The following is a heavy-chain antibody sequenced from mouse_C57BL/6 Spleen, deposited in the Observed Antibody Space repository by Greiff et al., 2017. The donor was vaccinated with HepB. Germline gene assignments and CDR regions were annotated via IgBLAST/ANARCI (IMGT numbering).Heavy chain of an antibody. CDR1: GYTFTSYW. CDR3: ARIEGAVVAPGY. CDR2: IYPGSGST. Sequence: QVQLQQPGAELVKPGASVKMSCKASGYTFTSYWITWVKQRPGQGLEWIGDIYPGSGSTNYNEKFKSKATLTVDTSSSTAYMQLSSLTSEDSAVYYGARIEGAVVAPGYWGQGTTLTVSS. J-gene: IGHJ2*01. D-gene: IGHD1-1*01. V-gene: IGHV1-55*01.